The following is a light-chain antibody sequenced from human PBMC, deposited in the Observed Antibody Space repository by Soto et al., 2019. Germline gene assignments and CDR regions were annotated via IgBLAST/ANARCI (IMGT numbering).Light chain of an antibody. CDR2: GAS. CDR3: QEYSKWPLFT. Sequence: EIVVTQSPGILSVSPGERVTISCRASQSVSRNLAWYQQKPGQAPTLLIYGASTRATGIPARFTGSGSGTEFTLTISSLQSEDFAIYYCQEYSKWPLFTFGPGTKVDIK. J-gene: IGKJ3*01. CDR1: QSVSRN. V-gene: IGKV3-15*01.